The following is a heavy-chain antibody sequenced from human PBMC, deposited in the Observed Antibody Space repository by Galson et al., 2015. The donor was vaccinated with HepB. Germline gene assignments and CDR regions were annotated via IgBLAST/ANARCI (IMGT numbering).Heavy chain of an antibody. CDR2: INAGNGNT. D-gene: IGHD6-19*01. J-gene: IGHJ4*02. CDR1: GYTFTSYA. V-gene: IGHV1-3*01. CDR3: ARAYSSGWYGGLDY. Sequence: SVKVSCKASGYTFTSYAMHWVRQAPGQRLEWMGWINAGNGNTKYSQKFQGRVTITRDTSESTAYMELSSLRSEDTAVYYCARAYSSGWYGGLDYWGQGTLVTVSS.